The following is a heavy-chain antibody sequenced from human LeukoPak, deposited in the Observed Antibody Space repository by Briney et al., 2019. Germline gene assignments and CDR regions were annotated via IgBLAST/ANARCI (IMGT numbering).Heavy chain of an antibody. CDR1: GFTFSNYW. CDR2: IKSDGSVT. Sequence: GGSLRLSCAVSGFTFSNYWMHWVRQAPGKGLVWVSRIKSDGSVTGYADSVEGRFTISRDNAKNTVYLQMNSLRAEDTAVYYCVRDRTTVTLFDYWGQGTLVTVSS. CDR3: VRDRTTVTLFDY. D-gene: IGHD4-17*01. J-gene: IGHJ4*02. V-gene: IGHV3-74*01.